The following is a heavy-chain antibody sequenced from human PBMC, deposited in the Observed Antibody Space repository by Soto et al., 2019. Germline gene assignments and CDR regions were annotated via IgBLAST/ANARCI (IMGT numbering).Heavy chain of an antibody. J-gene: IGHJ5*02. CDR3: ARDRSGSRYFYDL. V-gene: IGHV4-31*03. D-gene: IGHD1-26*01. Sequence: SETLSLTCTVSGASISSGGYYWTWIRPHPGKGLEWIGYVYYGGNTNFNPSLRSRVAMSVDRSKNQFSLELKSVTVADTAVYFCARDRSGSRYFYDLWGQGTLVTVSS. CDR2: VYYGGNT. CDR1: GASISSGGYY.